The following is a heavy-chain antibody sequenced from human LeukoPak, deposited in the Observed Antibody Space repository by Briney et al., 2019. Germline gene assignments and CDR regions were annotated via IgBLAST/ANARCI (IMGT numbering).Heavy chain of an antibody. Sequence: ASVKVSCKASGYTFTSNYIHWVRQAPGQGLEWMGMIYPRDGSTSYAQKFQGRVTMTRDTSISTAYMELSRLRSDDTAVYYCARDRLRGTNWFDPWGQGTLVTVSS. V-gene: IGHV1-46*01. J-gene: IGHJ5*02. CDR2: IYPRDGST. CDR3: ARDRLRGTNWFDP. CDR1: GYTFTSNY.